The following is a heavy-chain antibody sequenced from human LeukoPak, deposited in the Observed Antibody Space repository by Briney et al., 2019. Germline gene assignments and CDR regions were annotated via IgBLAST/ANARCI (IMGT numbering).Heavy chain of an antibody. Sequence: GGSLRPSCAASGFTFIAYGMHWVRQAPGKGLEWAALILYDGSKKYYADSVKGRFTISRDNSKNTLYVQMNSLRAEDTAVYYCAKGAVRSTVVSPEYYFDYRGQGTMVTVST. CDR1: GFTFIAYG. CDR2: ILYDGSKK. J-gene: IGHJ4*02. CDR3: AKGAVRSTVVSPEYYFDY. V-gene: IGHV3-30*18. D-gene: IGHD4-23*01.